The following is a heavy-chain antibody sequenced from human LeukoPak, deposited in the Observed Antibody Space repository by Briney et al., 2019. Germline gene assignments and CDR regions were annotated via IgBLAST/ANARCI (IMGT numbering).Heavy chain of an antibody. CDR1: GGSISSGGYS. CDR3: ARAPPHYYDSSGYRGGDAFDI. D-gene: IGHD3-22*01. Sequence: SETLSLTCAVSGGSISSGGYSWSWIRQPPGKGLEWIGYIYHSGSTYYNPSLKSRVTISVDRSKNQFSLKLSSVTAADTAVYYGARAPPHYYDSSGYRGGDAFDIWGQGTMVTVSS. CDR2: IYHSGST. V-gene: IGHV4-30-2*01. J-gene: IGHJ3*02.